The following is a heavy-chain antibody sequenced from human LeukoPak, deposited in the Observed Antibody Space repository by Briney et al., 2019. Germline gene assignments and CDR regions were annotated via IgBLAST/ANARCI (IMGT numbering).Heavy chain of an antibody. CDR3: AKAGDGYSYAEWDY. CDR2: IWYDGSNK. CDR1: GFTFSSYG. D-gene: IGHD5-18*01. Sequence: GGSLRLSCAASGFTFSSYGMHWVRQAPGKGLEWVAVIWYDGSNKYYADSVKGRFTISRDNSKNTLYLRMNSLRAEDTAVYYCAKAGDGYSYAEWDYWGQGTLVTVSS. V-gene: IGHV3-33*06. J-gene: IGHJ4*02.